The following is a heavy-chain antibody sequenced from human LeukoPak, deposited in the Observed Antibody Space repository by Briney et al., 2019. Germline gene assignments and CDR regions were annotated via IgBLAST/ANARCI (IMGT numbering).Heavy chain of an antibody. Sequence: GGSLRLSCAASGFTFSSYAMHWVRQAPGKGLEWVAVISYDGRNKYYADSVKGRFTISRDNSKNTLYLQMNSLRAEDTAVYYCAREGLLWFGELLDYYYYGMDVWGQGTTVTVSS. CDR3: AREGLLWFGELLDYYYYGMDV. J-gene: IGHJ6*02. CDR1: GFTFSSYA. V-gene: IGHV3-30*04. CDR2: ISYDGRNK. D-gene: IGHD3-10*01.